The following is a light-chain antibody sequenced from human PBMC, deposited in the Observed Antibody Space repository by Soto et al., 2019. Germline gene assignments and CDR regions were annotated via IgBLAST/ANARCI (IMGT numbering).Light chain of an antibody. J-gene: IGKJ4*01. CDR2: WAS. Sequence: DIVMTQSPDSLPVSLGERATINCKSSQSVLYASSNKDYLAWYQQRPGQPPNLLIYWASTRVSGVPDRFSGSGSGTDFTLTISSLQADDVAVYYCQQYYTTPLTFGGGTKVEIK. CDR3: QQYYTTPLT. V-gene: IGKV4-1*01. CDR1: QSVLYASSNKDY.